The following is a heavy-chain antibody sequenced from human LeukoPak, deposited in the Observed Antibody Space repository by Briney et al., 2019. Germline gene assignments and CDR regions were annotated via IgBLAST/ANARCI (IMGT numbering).Heavy chain of an antibody. Sequence: PGGSLRLSCAASGFTFSSYGMHWVRQAPGKGLEWVAVISYDGSNKYYADSVKGRFTISRDNSKNTLYLQMNSLRAEDTAVYYCARDSPSSTSWGYWGQGTLVTVS. D-gene: IGHD2-2*01. CDR1: GFTFSSYG. V-gene: IGHV3-30*03. J-gene: IGHJ4*02. CDR2: ISYDGSNK. CDR3: ARDSPSSTSWGY.